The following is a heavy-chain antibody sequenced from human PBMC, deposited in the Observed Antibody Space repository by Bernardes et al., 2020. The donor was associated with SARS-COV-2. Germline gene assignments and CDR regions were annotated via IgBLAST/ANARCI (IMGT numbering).Heavy chain of an antibody. V-gene: IGHV3-23*01. CDR1: GFTFSRFA. CDR2: LSSSGGSS. Sequence: GGSLRLSCAASGFTFSRFAMSWVRQAPGKGLEWVSSLSSSGGSSFYADSVKGRFTISRDDSKNTLYLEMSGLRVEDTALYYCVKDNAFWSGYFPYYFEYWGQGALVTVSS. CDR3: VKDNAFWSGYFPYYFEY. J-gene: IGHJ4*02. D-gene: IGHD3-3*01.